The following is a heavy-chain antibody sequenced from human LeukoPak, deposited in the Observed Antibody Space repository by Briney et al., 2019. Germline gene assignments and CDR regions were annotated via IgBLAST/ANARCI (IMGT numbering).Heavy chain of an antibody. D-gene: IGHD1-14*01. Sequence: ASVKVSCKASGYTFTSYGISWVRQAPGQGLEWMGWISAYNGNTNYAQKLQGRVTMTTDTSTSTAYMELRSLRSDDTAVYYCATPYRDPWENWFDPWGQGTLVTVSS. CDR3: ATPYRDPWENWFDP. V-gene: IGHV1-18*01. CDR2: ISAYNGNT. J-gene: IGHJ5*02. CDR1: GYTFTSYG.